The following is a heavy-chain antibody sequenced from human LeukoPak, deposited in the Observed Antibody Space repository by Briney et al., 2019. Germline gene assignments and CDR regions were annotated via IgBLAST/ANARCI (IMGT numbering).Heavy chain of an antibody. CDR3: AREAAAGYFFFDF. D-gene: IGHD6-13*01. CDR1: GYSISSAYY. Sequence: SETLSLTCHVSGYSISSAYYWGWIRQPPGKELEWIGSIHYSGSTSYNPSLKSRVTISGDTSKNQFSLKLSSVTAADTAVYYCAREAAAGYFFFDFWGQGSLVTVSS. CDR2: IHYSGST. J-gene: IGHJ4*02. V-gene: IGHV4-38-2*02.